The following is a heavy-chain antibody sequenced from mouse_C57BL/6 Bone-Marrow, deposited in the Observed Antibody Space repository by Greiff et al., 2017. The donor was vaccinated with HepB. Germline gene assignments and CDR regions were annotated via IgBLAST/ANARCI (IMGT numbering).Heavy chain of an antibody. CDR2: IDPSDSYT. D-gene: IGHD2-2*01. V-gene: IGHV1-59*01. CDR3: ARGALYYGYDGGYAMDY. Sequence: QVQLQQPGAELVRPGTSVKLSCKASGYTFTSYWMHWVKQRPGQGLEWIGVIDPSDSYTNYNQKFKGKATLTVDTSSSTAYMQLSSLTSEDSAVYYCARGALYYGYDGGYAMDYWGQGTSVTVSS. J-gene: IGHJ4*01. CDR1: GYTFTSYW.